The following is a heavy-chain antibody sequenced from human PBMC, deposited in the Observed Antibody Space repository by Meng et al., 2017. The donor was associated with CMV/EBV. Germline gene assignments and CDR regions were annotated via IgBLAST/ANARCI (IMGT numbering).Heavy chain of an antibody. CDR1: GGTFSSYT. Sequence: SSVNVSCKASGGTFSSYTISWVRQAPGQGLEWMGRIIPILGIANYAQKFQGRVTITADKSTSTAYMELSSLRSEDTAVYYCARGYYSNYVGYYYYYGMDVWGQGTTVTVSS. V-gene: IGHV1-69*02. J-gene: IGHJ6*02. CDR2: IIPILGIA. CDR3: ARGYYSNYVGYYYYYGMDV. D-gene: IGHD4-11*01.